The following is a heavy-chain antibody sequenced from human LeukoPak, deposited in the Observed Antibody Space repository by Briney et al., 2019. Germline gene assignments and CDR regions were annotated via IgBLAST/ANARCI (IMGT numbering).Heavy chain of an antibody. V-gene: IGHV4-39*07. J-gene: IGHJ3*02. CDR3: ARQVVTDAFDI. CDR2: IYYSGST. D-gene: IGHD2-21*02. CDR1: DASISSSSYY. Sequence: SETLSLTCTVSDASISSSSYYWGWIRQPPGKGLEWIGSIYYSGSTYYNPSLKSRVTISVDTSKNQFSLKLSSVTAADTAVYYCARQVVTDAFDIWGQGTMVTVSS.